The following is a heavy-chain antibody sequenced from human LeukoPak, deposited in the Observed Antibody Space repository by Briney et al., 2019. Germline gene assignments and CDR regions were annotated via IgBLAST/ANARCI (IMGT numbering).Heavy chain of an antibody. J-gene: IGHJ3*01. CDR1: TFTFSSYW. CDR3: ARDGYGDSTGAFDV. CDR2: IRQDGNAK. Sequence: GGSLRLSCEASTFTFSSYWMSWVRQAPGKGLQRIANIRQDGNAKYYVDSVKGRFTISRDNAKKSVYLQMNSLRADDTAVYYCARDGYGDSTGAFDVWGQRTMVTVSS. V-gene: IGHV3-7*01. D-gene: IGHD4-17*01.